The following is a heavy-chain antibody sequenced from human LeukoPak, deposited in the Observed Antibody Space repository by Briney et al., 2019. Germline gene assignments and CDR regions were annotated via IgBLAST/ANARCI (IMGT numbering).Heavy chain of an antibody. V-gene: IGHV1-8*01. Sequence: ASVKVSCKASGYTFTSYDINWVRQATGQGLEWMGWMNPNSGNTGYAQKFQGRVSMTRNTSISTAYMKLSTQRSEETAVYYCARRRSVYSSGWYRRKGWFDPWGQGTLVTVSS. D-gene: IGHD6-19*01. CDR1: GYTFTSYD. CDR3: ARRRSVYSSGWYRRKGWFDP. CDR2: MNPNSGNT. J-gene: IGHJ5*02.